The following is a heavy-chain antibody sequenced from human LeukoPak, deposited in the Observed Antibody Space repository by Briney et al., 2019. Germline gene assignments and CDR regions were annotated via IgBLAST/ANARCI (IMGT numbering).Heavy chain of an antibody. J-gene: IGHJ4*02. V-gene: IGHV3-30-3*01. CDR1: GFTFSSYA. Sequence: GGSLRLSCAASGFTFSSYAMHWVRQAPGKGLEWVAVISYGGSNKYYADSVKGRFTISRDNSKNTLYLQMNSLRAEDTAVYYCARDFRAVAASWFDYWGQGTLVTVSS. D-gene: IGHD6-19*01. CDR3: ARDFRAVAASWFDY. CDR2: ISYGGSNK.